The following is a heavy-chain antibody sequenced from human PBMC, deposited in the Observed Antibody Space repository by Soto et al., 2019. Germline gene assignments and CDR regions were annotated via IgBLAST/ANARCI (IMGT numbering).Heavy chain of an antibody. CDR2: INSDGSST. CDR3: AREGGSITSDLND. D-gene: IGHD3-3*01. V-gene: IGHV3-74*01. CDR1: GFTFSSYW. J-gene: IGHJ4*02. Sequence: PEGTLRLSCSASGFTFSSYWMRWVRQAPGKGLVWVSRINSDGSSTSYADSVKGRFTISRDNAKNTLYLQMNSLRAEDTAVYYCAREGGSITSDLNDWGQGALVTDS.